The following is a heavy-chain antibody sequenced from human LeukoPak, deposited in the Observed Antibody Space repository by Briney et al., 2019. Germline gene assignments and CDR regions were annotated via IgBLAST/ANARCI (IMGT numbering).Heavy chain of an antibody. CDR1: GFPFSSYA. Sequence: GGSLRLSCAASGFPFSSYAISWVRQAPDQGLEWVSALTGTGRTTYYADSVKGRFTISRDNSKNTLYLQMSSLRVEDTAVYYCARGRGYLMTDPEYWGQGTLVTVSS. CDR3: ARGRGYLMTDPEY. V-gene: IGHV3-23*01. CDR2: LTGTGRTT. J-gene: IGHJ4*02. D-gene: IGHD2-21*02.